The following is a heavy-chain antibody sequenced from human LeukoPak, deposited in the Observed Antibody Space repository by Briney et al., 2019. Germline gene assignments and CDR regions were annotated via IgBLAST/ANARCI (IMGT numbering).Heavy chain of an antibody. V-gene: IGHV5-51*01. CDR3: ARGYCSSTSCYAGRAFDI. CDR1: GYSFTSYW. Sequence: GESLKISCKPSGYSFTSYWIGWVRQMPVKGLKWMGSFYPGDSDTRYSPSFQGQVTISADKSISTAYVQWSSLKASDTAMYYCARGYCSSTSCYAGRAFDIWGQGTMVTVS. CDR2: FYPGDSDT. J-gene: IGHJ3*02. D-gene: IGHD2-2*01.